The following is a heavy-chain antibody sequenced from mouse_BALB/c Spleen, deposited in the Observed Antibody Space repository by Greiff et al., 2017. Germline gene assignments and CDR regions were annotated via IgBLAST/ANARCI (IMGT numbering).Heavy chain of an antibody. CDR3: ARDYGYY. D-gene: IGHD1-2*01. J-gene: IGHJ2*01. CDR2: ISSGSSTI. V-gene: IGHV5-17*02. CDR1: GFTFSSFG. Sequence: EVKLVESGGGLVQPGGSRKLSCAASGFTFSSFGMHWVRQAPEKGLEWVAYISSGSSTIYYADTVKGRFTISRDNPKNTLFLQMTSLRSEDTAMYYCARDYGYYWGQGTTLTVSS.